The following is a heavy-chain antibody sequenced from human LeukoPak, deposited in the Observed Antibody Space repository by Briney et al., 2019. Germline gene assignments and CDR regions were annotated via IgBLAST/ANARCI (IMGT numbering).Heavy chain of an antibody. J-gene: IGHJ4*02. CDR2: ISTYNGNT. D-gene: IGHD3-9*01. V-gene: IGHV1-18*01. CDR3: ARAERGYDILTGYSKYYFDY. Sequence: GASVKVSCKASGYTFTSYGISSVRQAPGQGLEWMGWISTYNGNTNYAQKLQGRVTMTTDTSTSTDYMELRSLRSDATAVYYCARAERGYDILTGYSKYYFDYWGQGTLVIASS. CDR1: GYTFTSYG.